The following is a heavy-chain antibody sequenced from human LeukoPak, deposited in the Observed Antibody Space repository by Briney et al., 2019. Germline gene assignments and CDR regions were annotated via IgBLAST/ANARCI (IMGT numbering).Heavy chain of an antibody. CDR2: IYHSGDT. J-gene: IGHJ5*01. V-gene: IGHV4-39*01. Sequence: SETLSLTCTVSGGSISDTTYHWGWIRQPPGKGLEWIGSIYHSGDTSYNPSLSSRVTISVDTSNNQFSLSLTSVTAADTAVYYCAGPSRGVRFDCWGQGTVVTVSP. D-gene: IGHD2-8*01. CDR3: AGPSRGVRFDC. CDR1: GGSISDTTYH.